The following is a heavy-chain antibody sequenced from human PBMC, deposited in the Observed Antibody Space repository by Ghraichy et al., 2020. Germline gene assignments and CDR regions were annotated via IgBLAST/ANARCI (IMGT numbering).Heavy chain of an antibody. V-gene: IGHV4-34*01. CDR2: IDHSGGT. J-gene: IGHJ1*01. CDR1: GGSLSAYY. CDR3: AKWVFAAGTKFHH. Sequence: SETLSLTCAVYGGSLSAYYWTWIRQPPGKGLEWIGEIDHSGGTNYNPSLKSRVTISVDTSKNHLSLKMNSVTAADTAVYYCAKWVFAAGTKFHHWGQGTLVTVSS. D-gene: IGHD6-13*01.